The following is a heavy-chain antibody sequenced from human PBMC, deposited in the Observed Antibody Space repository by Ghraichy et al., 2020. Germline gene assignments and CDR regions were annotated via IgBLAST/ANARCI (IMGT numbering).Heavy chain of an antibody. J-gene: IGHJ3*02. CDR2: VSCSGCIT. CDR3: AREMGDYIFSAFDR. CDR1: GFNFRTHA. D-gene: IGHD4-17*01. V-gene: IGHV3-23*01. Sequence: GALRLSCVVSGFNFRTHAMSWVRQAPGKGLELVSSVSCSGCITYHAASVKGRFTISRDNSEDTLYLEMNSLRAEDTALYYCAREMGDYIFSAFDRWGQGTLVTVSS.